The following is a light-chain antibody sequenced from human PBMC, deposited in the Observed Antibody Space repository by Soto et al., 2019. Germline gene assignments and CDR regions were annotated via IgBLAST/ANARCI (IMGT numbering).Light chain of an antibody. V-gene: IGLV2-14*01. CDR3: ISYASINTYV. CDR2: DVT. J-gene: IGLJ1*01. CDR1: SSDVGGYDY. Sequence: QPVLTHPASVSGFHGRSIPISCTGTSSDVGGYDYVSWYQQHPGKAPKLMIYDVTNRPSGVSNRFSGSKSGNAASLTISGLQAEDEADYYCISYASINTYVFGTG.